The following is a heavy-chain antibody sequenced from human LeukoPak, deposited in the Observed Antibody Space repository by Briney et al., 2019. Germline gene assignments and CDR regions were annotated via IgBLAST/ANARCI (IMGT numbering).Heavy chain of an antibody. Sequence: SVKVSCKASGGTFSSYAISCVRQSPGQGLEWMGRIIPIFGIANYAQKFQGRVTITADKSTSTAYMELSSLRSEDTAVYYCARAEYYDSSGYYRGWYFDYWGQGTLVTVSS. V-gene: IGHV1-69*04. J-gene: IGHJ4*02. D-gene: IGHD3-22*01. CDR1: GGTFSSYA. CDR2: IIPIFGIA. CDR3: ARAEYYDSSGYYRGWYFDY.